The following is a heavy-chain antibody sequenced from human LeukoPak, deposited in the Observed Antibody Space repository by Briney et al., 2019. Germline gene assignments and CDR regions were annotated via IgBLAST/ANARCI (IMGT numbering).Heavy chain of an antibody. CDR1: GGTLSSYA. Sequence: SVKVSCKASGGTLSSYAISWVRQAPGQGLEWMGGIIPIFGTANYAQKFQGRVTITTDESTSTAYMELSSLRSEDTAVYYCARGIAAAGHRYYYYYYDMDVWGKGTTVTVSS. D-gene: IGHD6-13*01. CDR3: ARGIAAAGHRYYYYYYDMDV. CDR2: IIPIFGTA. J-gene: IGHJ6*03. V-gene: IGHV1-69*05.